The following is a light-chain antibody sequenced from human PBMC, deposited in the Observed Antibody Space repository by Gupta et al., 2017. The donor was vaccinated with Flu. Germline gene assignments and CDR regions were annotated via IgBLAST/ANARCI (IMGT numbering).Light chain of an antibody. V-gene: IGLV3-1*01. Sequence: SFDLTQPPSVSVSPGQTATITCSGDNLGDDYVSWYQQKPGQSPVLVIDQKTKRPSEIPGGFSGSSSGITASLTITGTQGMDEDDYYCQAWDKYAVVCGGGTKLTVL. J-gene: IGLJ2*01. CDR2: QKT. CDR3: QAWDKYAVV. CDR1: NLGDDY.